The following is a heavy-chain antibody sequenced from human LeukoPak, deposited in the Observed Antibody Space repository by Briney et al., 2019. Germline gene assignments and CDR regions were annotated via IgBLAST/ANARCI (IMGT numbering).Heavy chain of an antibody. Sequence: SETLSLTCTVSGGSISSYYWSWNRQPAGKGLEWIGRIYTSGSTNYNPSLKSRVTMSVDTSKNQFSLKLSSVTAADTAVYYCAREVVYSTVYWYFDLWGRGTLVTVSS. CDR1: GGSISSYY. V-gene: IGHV4-4*07. CDR3: AREVVYSTVYWYFDL. CDR2: IYTSGST. D-gene: IGHD2-15*01. J-gene: IGHJ2*01.